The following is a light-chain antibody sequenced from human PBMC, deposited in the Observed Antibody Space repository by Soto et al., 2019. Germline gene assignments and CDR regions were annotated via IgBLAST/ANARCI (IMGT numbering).Light chain of an antibody. J-gene: IGLJ2*01. CDR2: DVS. V-gene: IGLV2-14*03. CDR1: SGDVGGYDF. CDR3: ASYTGGRAHVL. Sequence: QSALTQPASVAGSPGQSITISCTGTSGDVGGYDFVSWYQQYPGKAPKVMIYDVSYRPSGVSNRFSGSKSGNTASLTISALQNEDEALYYCASYTGGRAHVLFGGGTQLTVL.